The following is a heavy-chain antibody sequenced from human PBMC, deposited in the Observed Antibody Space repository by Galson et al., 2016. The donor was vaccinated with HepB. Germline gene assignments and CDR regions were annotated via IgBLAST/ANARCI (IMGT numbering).Heavy chain of an antibody. CDR2: IFYDGTTK. D-gene: IGHD6-19*01. CDR3: ARDRGSSGYLAY. Sequence: SLRLSCAASGFSFSNYGMHWVRQAPGKGLEWVAIIFYDGTTKYYADSVKGRFTISRDNSKNTLFLQMNSLRAEDTAVYYCARDRGSSGYLAYWGQGTLVTVSS. J-gene: IGHJ4*02. V-gene: IGHV3-33*01. CDR1: GFSFSNYG.